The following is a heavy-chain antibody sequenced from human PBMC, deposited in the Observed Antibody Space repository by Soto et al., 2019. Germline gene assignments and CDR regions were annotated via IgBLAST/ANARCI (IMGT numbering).Heavy chain of an antibody. CDR3: ARDDYYGSGRPNY. CDR1: GFTFSSYG. V-gene: IGHV3-33*01. CDR2: IWYDGSNK. J-gene: IGHJ4*02. Sequence: QVQLVESGGGVVQPGRSLRLSCAASGFTFSSYGMHWVRQAPGKGLEWVAVIWYDGSNKYYADSVKGRFTISRDNSKNTLYLQMNSLRAEDTAGYYCARDDYYGSGRPNYWGQGTLVTVSS. D-gene: IGHD3-10*01.